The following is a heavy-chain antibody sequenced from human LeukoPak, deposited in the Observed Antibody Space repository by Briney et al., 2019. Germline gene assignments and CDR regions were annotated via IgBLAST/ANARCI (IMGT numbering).Heavy chain of an antibody. CDR1: GFTFSSYA. V-gene: IGHV3-30-3*01. D-gene: IGHD2-8*01. J-gene: IGHJ4*02. CDR3: ARAENGFDY. Sequence: PGGSLRLSCAASGFTFSSYAMHWVRQAPGKGLEWVAVISYDGSNKYYADSVKGRFTISRDNSKNTLYLQMNSLRAEDTAVYYCARAENGFDYWGQGTLVAVSS. CDR2: ISYDGSNK.